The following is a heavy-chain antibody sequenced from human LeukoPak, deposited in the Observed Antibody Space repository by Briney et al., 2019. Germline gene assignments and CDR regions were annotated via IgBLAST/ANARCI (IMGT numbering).Heavy chain of an antibody. V-gene: IGHV4-39*07. D-gene: IGHD3-10*01. Sequence: PSETLSLTCTVSGGSISSSSYYWGWIRQPPGKGLEWIGSIYYSGSTYYNPSLKSRVTISVDTSKNQFSLKLNSVTAADTAVYYCARKGNLLVRGVYLSAFDIWGQGTMVTVSS. CDR3: ARKGNLLVRGVYLSAFDI. CDR2: IYYSGST. CDR1: GGSISSSSYY. J-gene: IGHJ3*02.